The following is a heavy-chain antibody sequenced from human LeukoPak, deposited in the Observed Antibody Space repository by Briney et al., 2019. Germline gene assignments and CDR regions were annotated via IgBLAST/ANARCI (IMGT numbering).Heavy chain of an antibody. CDR2: INPNSGGT. V-gene: IGHV1-2*02. D-gene: IGHD2-21*02. CDR3: ARDCGDCDAFAI. Sequence: GASVKVSCKASGYTFTGYYTHWVRQAPGQGLEWMGWINPNSGGTNYAQKFQGRVTMTRDTSISTAYMELSRLRSDDTAEYYWARDCGDCDAFAIWGRGTMVTVSS. CDR1: GYTFTGYY. J-gene: IGHJ3*02.